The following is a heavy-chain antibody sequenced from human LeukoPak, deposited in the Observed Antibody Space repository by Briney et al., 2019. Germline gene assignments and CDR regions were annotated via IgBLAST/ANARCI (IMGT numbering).Heavy chain of an antibody. Sequence: GASVKVSCKASGHTFTSYGISWVRQAPGQGLEWMGWISAYNGNTNYAQKLQGRVTMTTDTSTSTAYMELRSLRSDDTAVYYCARDIRDIVVVVAATDTQFDYWGQGTLVTVSS. D-gene: IGHD2-15*01. J-gene: IGHJ4*02. CDR3: ARDIRDIVVVVAATDTQFDY. V-gene: IGHV1-18*04. CDR2: ISAYNGNT. CDR1: GHTFTSYG.